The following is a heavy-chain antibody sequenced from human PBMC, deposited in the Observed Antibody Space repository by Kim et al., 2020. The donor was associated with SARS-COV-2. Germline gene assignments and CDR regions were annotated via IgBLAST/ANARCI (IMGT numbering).Heavy chain of an antibody. CDR3: AKDLSVVVPYAMNV. CDR2: ISGSGGST. CDR1: GFTFSSYA. Sequence: GGSLRLSCAASGFTFSSYAMSWVRQAPGKGLEWVSAISGSGGSTYYADSVKGRFTISRDKSKNTLYLQMNSLRAEDTAVYYCAKDLSVVVPYAMNVWGQGTPVTVSS. V-gene: IGHV3-23*01. D-gene: IGHD2-2*01. J-gene: IGHJ6*02.